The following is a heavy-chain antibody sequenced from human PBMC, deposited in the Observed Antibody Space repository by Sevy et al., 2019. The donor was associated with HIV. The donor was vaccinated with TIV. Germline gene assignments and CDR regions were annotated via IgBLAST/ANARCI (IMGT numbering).Heavy chain of an antibody. V-gene: IGHV3-49*03. CDR2: IRSKAYGGTT. Sequence: GGSLRLSCTASGFTFGDYAMSWFRQAPGKGLEWVGFIRSKAYGGTTEYAASVKGRLTISRDDSKSMAYLQMNSLKTEDTAVHYSTRRYDFWSGYFPYGMDVWGQGTTVTVSS. J-gene: IGHJ6*02. CDR1: GFTFGDYA. D-gene: IGHD3-3*01. CDR3: TRRYDFWSGYFPYGMDV.